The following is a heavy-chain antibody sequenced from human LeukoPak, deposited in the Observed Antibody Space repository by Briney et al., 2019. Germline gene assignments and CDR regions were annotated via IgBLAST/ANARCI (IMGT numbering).Heavy chain of an antibody. CDR1: GYTFTSYD. V-gene: IGHV1-69*13. Sequence: GASVKVSCTASGYTFTSYDISWVRQAPGQGLEWMGGIIPIFGTANYAQKFQGRVTITADESTSTAYMELSSLRSEGTAVYYCARARGRSYSSKPITPLDYWGQGTLVTVSS. CDR3: ARARGRSYSSKPITPLDY. CDR2: IIPIFGTA. D-gene: IGHD1-14*01. J-gene: IGHJ4*02.